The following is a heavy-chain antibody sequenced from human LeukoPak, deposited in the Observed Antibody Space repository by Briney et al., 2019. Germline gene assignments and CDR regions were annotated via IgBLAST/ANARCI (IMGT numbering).Heavy chain of an antibody. V-gene: IGHV3-30-3*01. D-gene: IGHD3-9*01. CDR3: ARALEYFDWLLFPPAGY. J-gene: IGHJ4*02. CDR2: ISHDGSSK. CDR1: GFTFSSYA. Sequence: GRSLRLSCAASGFTFSSYAMHWVRQAPGKGLEWVAVISHDGSSKYYADSVKGRFTISRDNSKNTLYLQMNSLRAEDTAVYYCARALEYFDWLLFPPAGYWGQGTLVTVSS.